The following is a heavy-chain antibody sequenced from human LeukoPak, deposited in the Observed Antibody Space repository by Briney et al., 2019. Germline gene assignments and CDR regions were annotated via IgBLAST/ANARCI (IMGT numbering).Heavy chain of an antibody. CDR1: GGSISSGVYY. J-gene: IGHJ5*02. CDR3: ARTFSGYDFWSGYSTENNWFDP. D-gene: IGHD3-3*01. CDR2: IYYSGST. Sequence: SETLSLTCTVSGGSISSGVYYWSWIRQPPGKGLEWIGYIYYSGSTYYNPSLKSRVTISVDTSKNQFSLKLSSVTAADTAVYYCARTFSGYDFWSGYSTENNWFDPWGQGTLVTVSS. V-gene: IGHV4-30-4*08.